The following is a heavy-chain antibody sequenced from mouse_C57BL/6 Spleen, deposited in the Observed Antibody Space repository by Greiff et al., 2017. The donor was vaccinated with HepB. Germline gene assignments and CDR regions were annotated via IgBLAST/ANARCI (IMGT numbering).Heavy chain of an antibody. CDR1: GFTFSNYW. D-gene: IGHD1-1*01. CDR3: TANYYGSSLDY. CDR2: IRLKSDNYAT. V-gene: IGHV6-3*01. J-gene: IGHJ2*01. Sequence: EVKLQESGGGLVQPAGSMKLSCVASGFTFSNYWMNWVRQSPEKGLEWVAQIRLKSDNYATHYAESVKGRFTISRDDSKSSVYLQMNNLRAEDTGIYYCTANYYGSSLDYWCQGTTLTVSS.